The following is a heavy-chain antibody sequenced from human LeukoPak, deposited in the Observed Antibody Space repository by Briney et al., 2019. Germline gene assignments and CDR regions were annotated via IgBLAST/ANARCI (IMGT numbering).Heavy chain of an antibody. CDR3: AKSYCGGDCG. J-gene: IGHJ4*02. CDR1: GLPFGSYG. D-gene: IGHD2-21*02. CDR2: ITGNGVYT. Sequence: PGGSLRLSCAVSGLPFGSYGMTWVRQAPGKGLEWVSGITGNGVYTYYADSVKGRFTISRDNSRSTLSLQMNRLRAEDTAVSYCAKSYCGGDCGWGPGTLVTVSS. V-gene: IGHV3-23*01.